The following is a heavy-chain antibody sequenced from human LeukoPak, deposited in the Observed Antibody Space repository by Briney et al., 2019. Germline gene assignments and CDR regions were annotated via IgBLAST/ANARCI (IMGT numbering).Heavy chain of an antibody. CDR2: IYHTGST. Sequence: SETLSLTCTVSGYSISSGYYWAWIRQPPGKGLEWIGNIYHTGSTYYNPSLKSRVTISVDTSKNQFSLKLSSVTAADTAVYYCARACSSSWYFNWFDPWGQGTLVTVSS. CDR3: ARACSSSWYFNWFDP. J-gene: IGHJ5*02. CDR1: GYSISSGYY. D-gene: IGHD6-13*01. V-gene: IGHV4-38-2*02.